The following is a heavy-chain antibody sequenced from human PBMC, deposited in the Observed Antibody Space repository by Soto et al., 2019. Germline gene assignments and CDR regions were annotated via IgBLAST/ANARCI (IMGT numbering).Heavy chain of an antibody. V-gene: IGHV3-33*01. CDR2: IRYDGNIK. D-gene: IGHD2-8*02. J-gene: IGHJ6*02. CDR1: GFTFNTYG. CDR3: ARIDCTGNNCNPYYHYGMDV. Sequence: AGSLRLSCAPSGFTFNTYGMHWILQVPSKGLQSVAVIRYDGNIKYYADPVRGRCTVSRDNSMITLYLQMNSLRDEDPAVYYCARIDCTGNNCNPYYHYGMDVWGQGTTVTVSS.